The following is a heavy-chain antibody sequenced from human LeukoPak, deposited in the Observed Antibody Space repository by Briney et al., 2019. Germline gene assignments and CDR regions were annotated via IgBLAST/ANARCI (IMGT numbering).Heavy chain of an antibody. Sequence: KFQGRVTVTTDTSTSTTYMELRSLRSDDTAVYYCATSDSQTSGFDYWGQGTLVTVSS. J-gene: IGHJ4*02. V-gene: IGHV1-18*01. CDR3: ATSDSQTSGFDY. D-gene: IGHD1-26*01.